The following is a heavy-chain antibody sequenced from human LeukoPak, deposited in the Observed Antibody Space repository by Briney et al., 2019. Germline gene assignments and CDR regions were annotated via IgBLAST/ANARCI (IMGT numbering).Heavy chain of an antibody. CDR3: ARDWGAASDY. V-gene: IGHV3-74*01. Sequence: GGSLRLSCAASGFTFSSYCMHWVRQTPGKGLVWVSRINNDESSTRYADSVKGRFTISRDNAKNTLYLQMNSLRAEDTAVYSCARDWGAASDYWGQGTLVTVSS. J-gene: IGHJ4*02. D-gene: IGHD7-27*01. CDR1: GFTFSSYC. CDR2: INNDESST.